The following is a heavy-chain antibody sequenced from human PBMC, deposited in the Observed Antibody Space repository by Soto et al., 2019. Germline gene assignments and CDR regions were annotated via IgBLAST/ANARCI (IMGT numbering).Heavy chain of an antibody. V-gene: IGHV1-8*01. Sequence: ASVKVSCKASGYTFTSYDINWVRQATGQGLEWMGWMNPNSGNTGYAQKFQGRVTMTRNTSISTAYMELSSLRSEDTAVYYCARRQVEYYYGSGSYDYWGQGTLVTVSS. D-gene: IGHD3-10*01. CDR2: MNPNSGNT. CDR1: GYTFTSYD. J-gene: IGHJ4*02. CDR3: ARRQVEYYYGSGSYDY.